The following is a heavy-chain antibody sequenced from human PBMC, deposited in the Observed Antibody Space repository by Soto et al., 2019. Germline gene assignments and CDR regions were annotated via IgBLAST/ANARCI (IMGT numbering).Heavy chain of an antibody. J-gene: IGHJ3*02. CDR2: ISAYNGNT. CDR3: ARDPKIAVAGRSDAFDI. V-gene: IGHV1-18*01. D-gene: IGHD6-19*01. CDR1: VYTFTSYG. Sequence: GASVKVSCKASVYTFTSYGISWVRQAPGQGLEWMGWISAYNGNTNYAQKLQGRVTMTTDTSTSTAYMELRSLRSDDTAVYYCARDPKIAVAGRSDAFDIWGQGIMVTVSS.